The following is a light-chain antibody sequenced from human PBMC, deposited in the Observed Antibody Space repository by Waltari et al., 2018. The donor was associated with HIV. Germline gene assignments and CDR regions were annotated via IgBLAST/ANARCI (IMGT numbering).Light chain of an antibody. CDR2: EVT. Sequence: QSALTPPASVSGSPGQSITISCTGTSSDVGSYNLVSWYQHHPGKAPNLMISEVTNRPAADAHLSSGSKSGNAASLTISGLQSDDEADYYCCSYAGSSAFVFGTGTKVTGL. CDR3: CSYAGSSAFV. V-gene: IGLV2-23*02. J-gene: IGLJ1*01. CDR1: SSDVGSYNL.